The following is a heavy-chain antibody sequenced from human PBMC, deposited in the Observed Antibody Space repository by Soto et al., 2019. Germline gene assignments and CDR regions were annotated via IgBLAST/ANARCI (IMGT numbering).Heavy chain of an antibody. CDR3: ARDPRRTRGWHFDL. CDR2: VYFSGDT. J-gene: IGHJ2*01. V-gene: IGHV4-31*03. D-gene: IGHD3-10*01. CDR1: GGSISTSDYY. Sequence: QMQLQESGPGLVRPSQTLSLTCTVSGGSISTSDYYWSWIRQHPVRGLEWIGYVYFSGDTFYNPSLESRVVLSVETSENRFSLKLTSVTAADTAVYYCARDPRRTRGWHFDLWGRGTLVTVSS.